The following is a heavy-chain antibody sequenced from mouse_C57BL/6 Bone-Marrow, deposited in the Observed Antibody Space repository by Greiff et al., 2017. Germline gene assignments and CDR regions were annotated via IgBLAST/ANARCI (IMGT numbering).Heavy chain of an antibody. Sequence: QVQLKESGPELVKPGASVKISCKASGYTFTDYYINWVKQRPGQGLEWIGWIFPGSGSTYYNEKFKGKATLTVDKSSSTAYMLLSSLTSEDSAVYFCAREGEAQATFAYWGQGTLVTVSA. J-gene: IGHJ3*01. CDR1: GYTFTDYY. CDR3: AREGEAQATFAY. D-gene: IGHD3-2*02. CDR2: IFPGSGST. V-gene: IGHV1-75*01.